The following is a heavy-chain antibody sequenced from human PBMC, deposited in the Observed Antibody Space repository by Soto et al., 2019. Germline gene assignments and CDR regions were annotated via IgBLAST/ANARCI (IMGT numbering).Heavy chain of an antibody. CDR1: DFILSDAW. CDR2: IKSKAHGGTT. J-gene: IGHJ4*02. Sequence: EVQLEESGGGLIKPGESLTLSCAASDFILSDAWMKWVRQAPGKGLEWVGRIKSKAHGGTTDYAAPLKGRFTILRDDSKNTLYLQINSLQTEDTAMYYCASSREGSGLRRYDYWGQGALVTGSS. D-gene: IGHD3-3*01. CDR3: ASSREGSGLRRYDY. V-gene: IGHV3-15*07.